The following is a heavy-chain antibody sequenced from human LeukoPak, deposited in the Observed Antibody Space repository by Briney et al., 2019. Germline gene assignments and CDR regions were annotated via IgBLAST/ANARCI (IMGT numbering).Heavy chain of an antibody. CDR3: ASRSSIWSGYQDALYYFDT. V-gene: IGHV4-59*13. Sequence: SETLSLTCTVSGGSISSYYWSWIRQPPGKRLEWIGHIYYSGSTNYNPSLKSRVTISVDTSKNQFSLKLSSVTAADTAVYYCASRSSIWSGYQDALYYFDTWGQGTLVTVSS. CDR2: IYYSGST. CDR1: GGSISSYY. J-gene: IGHJ4*02. D-gene: IGHD3-3*01.